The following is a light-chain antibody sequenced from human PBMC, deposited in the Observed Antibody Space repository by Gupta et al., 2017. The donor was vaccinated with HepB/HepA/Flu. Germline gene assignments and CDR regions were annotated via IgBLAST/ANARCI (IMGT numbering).Light chain of an antibody. J-gene: IGKJ1*01. V-gene: IGKV1-5*03. CDR1: QSISTW. CDR2: KAS. Sequence: DIQMTQSPSTLSASVGDRVTITCRASQSISTWLAWYQQKPGKAPKVLIYKASSLESGVTSRFSGSGSGTEFTLTITSLQPDDFANYYYQQYNSYKTFGQGTKVEIK. CDR3: QQYNSYKT.